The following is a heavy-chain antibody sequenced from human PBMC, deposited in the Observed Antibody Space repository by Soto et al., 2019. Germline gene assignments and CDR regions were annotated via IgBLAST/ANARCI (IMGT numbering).Heavy chain of an antibody. J-gene: IGHJ5*02. CDR3: ARPLGGEFSLSLRENWFDP. Sequence: PSDTLSLTFTVSGCSISSSSYYWCWILQPPGKGLEWIGSIYYSGSTYYNPSLKSRVTISVDTSKNQFSLKLSSVTAADTAVYYCARPLGGEFSLSLRENWFDPWGQGTLVTVSS. CDR1: GCSISSSSYY. D-gene: IGHD3-16*02. V-gene: IGHV4-39*01. CDR2: IYYSGST.